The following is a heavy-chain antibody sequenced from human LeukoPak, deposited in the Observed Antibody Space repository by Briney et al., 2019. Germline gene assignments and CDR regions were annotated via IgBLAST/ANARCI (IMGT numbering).Heavy chain of an antibody. CDR2: IDHRGRT. Sequence: SETLSLTCSFYGGSFSAYYWSWIRQPPGKGLEWIGEIDHRGRTSYNPSLERRVTISADTSKHQFSLKLTSVTAADTAVYFCMGWGRDRDYYYYMDVWGKGTTVTVSS. CDR3: MGWGRDRDYYYYMDV. D-gene: IGHD7-27*01. J-gene: IGHJ6*03. CDR1: GGSFSAYY. V-gene: IGHV4-34*01.